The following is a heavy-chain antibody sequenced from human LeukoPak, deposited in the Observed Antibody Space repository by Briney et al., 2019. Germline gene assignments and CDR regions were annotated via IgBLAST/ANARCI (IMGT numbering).Heavy chain of an antibody. CDR1: GFTFSSYA. Sequence: GGSLRLSCAASGFTFSSYAMSWVRQIPGKRLEWVSAISSGAGTTGYADSVKGRFTISRVNSKSTIYLQMNSLRAEDTAIYYCAKDLEQSYSGWSTSYDAWGQETLVTVSS. CDR3: AKDLEQSYSGWSTSYDA. V-gene: IGHV3-23*01. J-gene: IGHJ5*02. CDR2: ISSGAGTT. D-gene: IGHD6-19*01.